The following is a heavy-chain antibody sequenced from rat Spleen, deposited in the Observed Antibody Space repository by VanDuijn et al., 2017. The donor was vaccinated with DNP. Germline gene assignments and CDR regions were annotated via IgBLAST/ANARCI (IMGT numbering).Heavy chain of an antibody. V-gene: IGHV2-41*01. CDR3: ASTLVNYGTYGYYAMDA. CDR2: IWNTGGT. D-gene: IGHD1-3*01. Sequence: QVQLKESGPGLVQPSQTMSLTCTVAGFSLTSNSVHWVRQSPGKGLEWMGVIWNTGGTRYNSALKSRLSISKDPSKSQVFLKMNSLQTEDTATYYCASTLVNYGTYGYYAMDAWGQGTSVTVSS. CDR1: GFSLTSNS. J-gene: IGHJ4*01.